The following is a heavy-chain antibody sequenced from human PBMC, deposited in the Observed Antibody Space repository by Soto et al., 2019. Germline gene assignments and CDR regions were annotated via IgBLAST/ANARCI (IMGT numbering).Heavy chain of an antibody. Sequence: PGGSLRLSCAASGFTFSTYWMHWVRQAPGKGLMWVSRINSDGSSTSHADSVRGRFTISRDNAKHTLYLQMNSLRAEDTAVYYCARVLTMIRGASDFYYYGVDVGGQGTTVTVSS. CDR1: GFTFSTYW. D-gene: IGHD3-10*01. CDR2: INSDGSST. V-gene: IGHV3-74*01. CDR3: ARVLTMIRGASDFYYYGVDV. J-gene: IGHJ6*02.